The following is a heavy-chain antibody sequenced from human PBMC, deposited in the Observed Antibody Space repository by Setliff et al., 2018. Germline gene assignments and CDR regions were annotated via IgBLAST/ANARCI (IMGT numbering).Heavy chain of an antibody. D-gene: IGHD1-26*01. J-gene: IGHJ4*02. CDR3: AGDPPRSDWRLDS. CDR2: IFYDGSEK. V-gene: IGHV3-33*08. CDR1: GFTFSNAW. Sequence: GGSLRLSCAASGFTFSNAWMSWVRQAPGKGLEWVGYIFYDGSEKYYADSVKGRFTISRDNSKNTVYLEMNSLRADDTAVYYCAGDPPRSDWRLDSWGQGTLVTVSS.